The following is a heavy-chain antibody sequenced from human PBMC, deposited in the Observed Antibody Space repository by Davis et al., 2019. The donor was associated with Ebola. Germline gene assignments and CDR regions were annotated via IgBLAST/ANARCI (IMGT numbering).Heavy chain of an antibody. CDR3: ARRNAGWELLFDFDY. V-gene: IGHV1-18*01. CDR2: ISAYNGNT. CDR1: AYTFTSYG. Sequence: ASVQVSCNASAYTFTSYGISWVRQAPGQGHDWMGWISAYNGNTNYAQKLQGRVTMTTDTSTSTAYMELRSLRSDDTAVYYCARRNAGWELLFDFDYWGQGTLVTVSS. D-gene: IGHD1-26*01. J-gene: IGHJ4*02.